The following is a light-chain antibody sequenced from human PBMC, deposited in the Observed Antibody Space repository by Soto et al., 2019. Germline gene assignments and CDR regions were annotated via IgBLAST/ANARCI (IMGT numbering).Light chain of an antibody. CDR3: SSYTSSTTPYVV. CDR2: DVS. CDR1: SSDIGDYHY. Sequence: QPASVSGSPGQSITISCSGTSSDIGDYHYVSWYQQHPVKAPKLIIYDVSNRPSGVSNRFSGSKSGNTASLTISGLQSEDEADYYCSSYTSSTTPYVVFGGGTKLTVL. V-gene: IGLV2-14*01. J-gene: IGLJ2*01.